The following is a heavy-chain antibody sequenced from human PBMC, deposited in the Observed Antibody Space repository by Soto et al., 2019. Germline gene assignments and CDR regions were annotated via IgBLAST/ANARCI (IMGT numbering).Heavy chain of an antibody. J-gene: IGHJ5*02. V-gene: IGHV1-2*02. CDR1: GYTFTALY. Sequence: QVQLVQSGSEVRKPGASVKVSCQASGYTFTALYMNWVRQAPGQGLEWMGWVNPNTGLTKYAQKFQGRVIMTRDTAINTAYMEWSGLTSDDTAVYYCTTLRLDPWGQGTLVTVSS. CDR2: VNPNTGLT. D-gene: IGHD3-9*01. CDR3: TTLRLDP.